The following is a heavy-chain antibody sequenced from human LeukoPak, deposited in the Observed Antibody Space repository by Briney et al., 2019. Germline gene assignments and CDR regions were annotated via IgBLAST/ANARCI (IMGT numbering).Heavy chain of an antibody. Sequence: ASVKVSCKASGYTFTVYYMHWVRQAHGQGLEWMGWINPNSGGTNYAQKFQGRVTMTRDTSISTAYMELGRLRSDDTAVYYCARDGALYGDYYFYYWGQGTLVTVSS. CDR2: INPNSGGT. D-gene: IGHD4-17*01. V-gene: IGHV1-2*02. J-gene: IGHJ4*02. CDR3: ARDGALYGDYYFYY. CDR1: GYTFTVYY.